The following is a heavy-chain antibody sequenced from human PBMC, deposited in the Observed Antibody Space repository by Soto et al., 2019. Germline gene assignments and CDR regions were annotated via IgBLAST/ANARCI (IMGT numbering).Heavy chain of an antibody. V-gene: IGHV4-59*01. CDR2: IYYSGST. Sequence: SETLSLTCTVSGGSISSYYWSWIRQPPGKGLEWIGYIYYSGSTNYNPSLKSRVTISVDTSKNQFSLKLSSVTAADTAVYYCARDIAAAGFDYWGQGTLVTVYS. J-gene: IGHJ4*02. D-gene: IGHD6-13*01. CDR1: GGSISSYY. CDR3: ARDIAAAGFDY.